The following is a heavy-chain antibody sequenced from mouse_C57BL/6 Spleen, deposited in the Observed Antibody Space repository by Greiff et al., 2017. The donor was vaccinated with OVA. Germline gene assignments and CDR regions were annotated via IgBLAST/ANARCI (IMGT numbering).Heavy chain of an antibody. J-gene: IGHJ3*01. D-gene: IGHD2-4*01. CDR1: GFTFSDYY. Sequence: EVKLVESEGGLVQPGRSMKLSCTASGFTFSDYYMAWVRQVPEKGLEWVANINYDGSSTYYLDSLKSRFIISRDNAKNILYLQMSSLKSEDTATYYCATYDYVFAYWGQGTLVTVSA. CDR2: INYDGSST. CDR3: ATYDYVFAY. V-gene: IGHV5-16*01.